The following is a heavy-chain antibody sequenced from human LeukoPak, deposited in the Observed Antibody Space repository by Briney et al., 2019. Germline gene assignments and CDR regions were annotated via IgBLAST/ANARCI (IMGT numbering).Heavy chain of an antibody. CDR3: ARVSRSGWSTLDYYYYGMDV. D-gene: IGHD6-19*01. V-gene: IGHV3-23*01. CDR1: GFTFSSFA. Sequence: GGSLRLSCAASGFTFSSFAMSWVRQAPGKGLEWVSAISDSGGTTYYADSVKGRFTISRDNSKNTLYLQMSSLRAEDTAVYYCARVSRSGWSTLDYYYYGMDVWGQGTTVTVSS. CDR2: ISDSGGTT. J-gene: IGHJ6*02.